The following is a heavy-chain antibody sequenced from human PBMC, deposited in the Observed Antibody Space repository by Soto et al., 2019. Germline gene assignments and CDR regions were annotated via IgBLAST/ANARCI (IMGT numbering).Heavy chain of an antibody. CDR1: GFIFSSDC. V-gene: IGHV3-7*01. J-gene: IGHJ4*02. D-gene: IGHD6-25*01. Sequence: XRSLRRTSLTGGFIFSSDCMTWVRQAQGKGLEWVADIKRDGSDKHYVDSVKGRFTISRDNAEHSLYLQMSSMRAEDTAVYYCARLYGSVSTFDYWGQGTLVTVSS. CDR3: ARLYGSVSTFDY. CDR2: IKRDGSDK.